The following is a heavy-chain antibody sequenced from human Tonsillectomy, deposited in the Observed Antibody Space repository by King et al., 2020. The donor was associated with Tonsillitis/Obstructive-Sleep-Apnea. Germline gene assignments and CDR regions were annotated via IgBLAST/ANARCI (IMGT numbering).Heavy chain of an antibody. CDR1: GFTFSSYA. Sequence: QLVQSGGGLVQPGGSLRLSCAASGFTFSSYAMHWVRQAPGKGLEYVSAISSNGGSTYYANSVKGRFTISRDNSKNTLYLQMGSLRAEDMAVYYCAIEPGGGVVAATDAFDIWGEGIMVTVSS. CDR2: ISSNGGST. V-gene: IGHV3-64*01. CDR3: AIEPGGGVVAATDAFDI. D-gene: IGHD2-8*02. J-gene: IGHJ3*02.